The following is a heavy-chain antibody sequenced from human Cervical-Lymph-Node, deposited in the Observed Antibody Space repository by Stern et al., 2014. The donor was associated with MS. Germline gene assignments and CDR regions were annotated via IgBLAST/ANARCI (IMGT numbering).Heavy chain of an antibody. J-gene: IGHJ6*02. Sequence: QVQLQESGPGLVKPSETLSLSCSVSGDTVTSGHYYWTWIRQAPGKGLEWIGNLHYSGTSNSNPSLKSRFSMSVDTSTNRVSLKLKSVTAADTAVYYCATAPYHLLFPGLGVWGQGTSVIVSS. V-gene: IGHV4-61*01. D-gene: IGHD3-9*01. CDR2: LHYSGTS. CDR1: GDTVTSGHYY. CDR3: ATAPYHLLFPGLGV.